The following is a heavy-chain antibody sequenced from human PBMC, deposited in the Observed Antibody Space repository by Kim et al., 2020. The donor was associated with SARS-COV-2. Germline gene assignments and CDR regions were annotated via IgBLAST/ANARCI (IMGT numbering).Heavy chain of an antibody. CDR3: ARGSKRYAFDI. CDR2: I. D-gene: IGHD4-17*01. Sequence: IDHSDSVQGRFTTPRDNTKNSLYLQMNSLRDEDTAVYYCARGSKRYAFDIWGQGTMVTVSS. V-gene: IGHV3-48*02. J-gene: IGHJ3*02.